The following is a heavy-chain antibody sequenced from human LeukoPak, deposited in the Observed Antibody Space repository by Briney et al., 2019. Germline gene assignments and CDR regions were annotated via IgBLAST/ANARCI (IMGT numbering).Heavy chain of an antibody. D-gene: IGHD3-22*01. J-gene: IGHJ4*02. Sequence: EXXGYXXXXXSTYYNPSLKSRVTISVDKSKNQFSLKLSSVTAADTAVYYCARLPYDSSGYYTSRNYYFDYWGQGTLVTVSS. CDR2: XXXXXST. CDR3: ARLPYDSSGYYTSRNYYFDY. V-gene: IGHV4-30-4*07.